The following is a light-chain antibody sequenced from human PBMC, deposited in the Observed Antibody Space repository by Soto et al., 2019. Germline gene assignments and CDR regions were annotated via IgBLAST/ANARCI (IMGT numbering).Light chain of an antibody. J-gene: IGLJ2*01. CDR2: EVS. Sequence: QSALTQPASVSGSPGQSITISCTGTSSDVGSYNYVSWYQQSPGKAPKLMIYEVSKRPSGVSNRFSGSKSGDTASLTISGLQAEDEADYYCSSYTSSNTLVFGGGTKLTVL. V-gene: IGLV2-14*01. CDR3: SSYTSSNTLV. CDR1: SSDVGSYNY.